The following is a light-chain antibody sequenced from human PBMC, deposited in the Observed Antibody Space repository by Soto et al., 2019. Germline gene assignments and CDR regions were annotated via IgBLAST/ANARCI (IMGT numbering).Light chain of an antibody. Sequence: EIVLTQSPATLSLSPGERATLSCRASQTISNLLAWYQQKPGQAPRLLIYDASNRAPGIPARFSGSGSGTDFPLTISSLEPEDFAIYYCHQRSDWSLTFGGGTEVEIK. CDR2: DAS. V-gene: IGKV3-11*01. J-gene: IGKJ4*01. CDR1: QTISNL. CDR3: HQRSDWSLT.